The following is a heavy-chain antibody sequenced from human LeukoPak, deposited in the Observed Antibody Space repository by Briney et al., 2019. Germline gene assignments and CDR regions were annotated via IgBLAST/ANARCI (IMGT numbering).Heavy chain of an antibody. CDR3: ATTIEEYCSGGSCYHYYFDY. D-gene: IGHD2-15*01. Sequence: GGSLRLSCAASGFTFSSYRMSWVRQAPGKGLEWVSYISRGGSDIYYADSVKGRFTISRDNAKNSLYLQMNSLRAEDTAVYYCATTIEEYCSGGSCYHYYFDYWGQGTLVTVSS. CDR2: ISRGGSDI. V-gene: IGHV3-21*01. J-gene: IGHJ4*02. CDR1: GFTFSSYR.